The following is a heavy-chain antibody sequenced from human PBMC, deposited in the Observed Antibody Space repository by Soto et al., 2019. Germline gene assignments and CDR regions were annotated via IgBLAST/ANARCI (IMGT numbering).Heavy chain of an antibody. J-gene: IGHJ5*02. CDR1: GGSISKFY. CDR3: FRDGSKTLRDWFDP. Sequence: QVQLQESGPGVVNPSETLSLSCSVSGGSISKFYWSWIRKTAGKGLEWMGRVYATGTTDYNPSLRSRVTMSVDISKKTFSLRLTSVTAADTGVYYCFRDGSKTLRDWFDPWGQGKLVTVSS. V-gene: IGHV4-4*07. CDR2: VYATGTT.